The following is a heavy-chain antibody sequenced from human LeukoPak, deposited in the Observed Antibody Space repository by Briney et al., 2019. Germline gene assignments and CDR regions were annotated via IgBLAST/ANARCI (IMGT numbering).Heavy chain of an antibody. CDR1: GYKFTSYW. CDR2: IYPSDSDS. V-gene: IGHV5-51*01. Sequence: PGESLKISCKGSGYKFTSYWIGWVRQMPGKGLEWAGIIYPSDSDSRYSPSFQGQVTISADKSISTAYLQWSSLKASDTAMYYCARRSGVAMAGALDYWGQGTLVTVSS. J-gene: IGHJ4*02. CDR3: ARRSGVAMAGALDY. D-gene: IGHD6-19*01.